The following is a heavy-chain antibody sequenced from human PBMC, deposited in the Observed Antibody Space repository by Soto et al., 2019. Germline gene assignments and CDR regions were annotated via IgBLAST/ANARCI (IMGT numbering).Heavy chain of an antibody. J-gene: IGHJ4*02. CDR2: IVVGSGNT. CDR3: AAELWFGELFFDY. V-gene: IGHV1-58*02. D-gene: IGHD3-10*01. Sequence: GASVKVSCKASGFTFTSSAMQWVRQARGQRLEWIGWIVVGSGNTNYAQKFQERVTITRDMSTSTAYMELSSLRSEDTAVYYCAAELWFGELFFDYWGQGTLVTVSS. CDR1: GFTFTSSA.